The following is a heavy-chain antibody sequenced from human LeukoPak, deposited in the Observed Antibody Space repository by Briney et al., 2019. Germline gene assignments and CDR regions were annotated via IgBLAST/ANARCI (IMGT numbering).Heavy chain of an antibody. V-gene: IGHV4-4*07. J-gene: IGHJ4*02. Sequence: SETLSLTCTVSGGSISYYYWSWIRQPAGQGLEWIGRIYPSGSTHYNPSLKSRVTMSVDTSKNQFSLKLSSVTAADTAVYYCARVRGDYGDPYYFDYWGQGTLVTVSS. CDR1: GGSISYYY. CDR2: IYPSGST. CDR3: ARVRGDYGDPYYFDY. D-gene: IGHD4-17*01.